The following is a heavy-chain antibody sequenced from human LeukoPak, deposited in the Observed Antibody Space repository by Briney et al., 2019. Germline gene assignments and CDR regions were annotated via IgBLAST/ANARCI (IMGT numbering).Heavy chain of an antibody. J-gene: IGHJ3*01. Sequence: ASVKVSCKASGYTFTDYYIHWMRQAPGQGREWMGWINPKRGVTTYAQKFQGRVTMTRDTSITTAYMELTRLRSDATTIYYCARERNYGDYGNAFDVWGQGTKVTVSS. CDR2: INPKRGVT. V-gene: IGHV1-2*02. CDR1: GYTFTDYY. CDR3: ARERNYGDYGNAFDV. D-gene: IGHD4-17*01.